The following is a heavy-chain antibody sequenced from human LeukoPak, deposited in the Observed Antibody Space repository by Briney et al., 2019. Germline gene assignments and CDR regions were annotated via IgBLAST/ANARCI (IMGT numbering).Heavy chain of an antibody. D-gene: IGHD1-14*01. CDR1: GGSISSGDYY. Sequence: SETLSLTCTVSGGSISSGDYYWRWLRQPPGTGLEWIGYIYYSGSTYYNPSLKSRVTISVDTSKNQFSLKLSSVTAADTAVYYCARGAVSPYYYYYYMDVWGKGTTVTVSS. CDR2: IYYSGST. CDR3: ARGAVSPYYYYYYMDV. V-gene: IGHV4-30-4*08. J-gene: IGHJ6*03.